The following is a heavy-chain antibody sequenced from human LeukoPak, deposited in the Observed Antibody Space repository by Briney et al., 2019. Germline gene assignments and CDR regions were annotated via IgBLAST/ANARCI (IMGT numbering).Heavy chain of an antibody. CDR3: ARGAPDYYDSSGYLPS. D-gene: IGHD3-22*01. CDR2: IYSGGST. Sequence: ETLSLTCTVSGGSISSSSYYWGWIRQPPGKGLEWVSVIYSGGSTYYADSVKGRFTISRDNSKNTLYLQMNSLRAEDTAVYYCARGAPDYYDSSGYLPSWGQGTLVTVSS. J-gene: IGHJ5*02. CDR1: GGSISSSSYY. V-gene: IGHV3-66*01.